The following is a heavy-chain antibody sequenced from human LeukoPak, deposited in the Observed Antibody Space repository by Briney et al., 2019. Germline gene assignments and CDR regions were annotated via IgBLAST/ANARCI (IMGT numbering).Heavy chain of an antibody. CDR1: GYSISSGGYY. D-gene: IGHD6-13*01. Sequence: SQTLSLTCTVSGYSISSGGYYWSWIRQHPGKGLEWIGYIYYRGSTSSNPSLKGRVTFSVDTSKNQFSLKLSSVTAADTALYYCARDGRQLALDYWGQGTLVTVSS. CDR3: ARDGRQLALDY. V-gene: IGHV4-31*03. J-gene: IGHJ4*02. CDR2: IYYRGST.